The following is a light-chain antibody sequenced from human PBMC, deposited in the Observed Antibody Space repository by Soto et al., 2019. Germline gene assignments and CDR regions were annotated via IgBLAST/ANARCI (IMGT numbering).Light chain of an antibody. CDR3: QSFDGSLSGYV. J-gene: IGLJ1*01. CDR1: SGDIGSYNR. CDR2: GNT. V-gene: IGLV1-40*01. Sequence: QSALTQPASVSGSPGQSITISCTGTSGDIGSYNRVSWYQQLPGTAPKLLIYGNTNRPSGVPDRFSGSKSGTSASLAITGLQAEDEADYYCQSFDGSLSGYVFGTGTKVTVL.